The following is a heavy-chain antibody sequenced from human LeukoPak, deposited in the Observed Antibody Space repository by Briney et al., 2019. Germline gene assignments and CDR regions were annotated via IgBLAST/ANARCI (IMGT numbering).Heavy chain of an antibody. J-gene: IGHJ4*02. CDR2: INHSGST. Sequence: SETLSLTCAVYGGSISGYYWTWIRQPPGKGLEWIGEINHSGSTNYNPSLKSRVTISVDTSKNQFSLKLSSVTAADTAVYYCPRGLNYDFWSAYSPYYFDYWGQGTLDSVSS. CDR3: PRGLNYDFWSAYSPYYFDY. CDR1: GGSISGYY. D-gene: IGHD3-3*01. V-gene: IGHV4-34*01.